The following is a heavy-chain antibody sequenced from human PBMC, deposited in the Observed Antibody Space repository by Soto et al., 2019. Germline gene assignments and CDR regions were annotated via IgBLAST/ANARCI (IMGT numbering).Heavy chain of an antibody. D-gene: IGHD3-10*01. V-gene: IGHV4-59*08. Sequence: SETLSLTCTVSGGSISSYYWSWFRQSPGKRMEWIGYVHHSWGSSYNPSLQSRDAISLDTSKSQISLKVTSVTATDTAVYYCARQGFGPLHGLVDVWGQGTTVTVSS. CDR3: ARQGFGPLHGLVDV. CDR1: GGSISSYY. CDR2: VHHSWGS. J-gene: IGHJ6*02.